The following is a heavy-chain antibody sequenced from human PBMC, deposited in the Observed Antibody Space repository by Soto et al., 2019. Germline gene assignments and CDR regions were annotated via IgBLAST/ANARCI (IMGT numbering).Heavy chain of an antibody. J-gene: IGHJ6*02. CDR2: IWYDGSNK. V-gene: IGHV3-33*01. CDR3: ASSLGSSSHYYYYGMDV. CDR1: GFTFSSYG. Sequence: QVQLVESGGGVVQPGRSLRLSCAASGFTFSSYGMHWVRQAPGKGLEWVAVIWYDGSNKYYADSVKGRFTISRDNSKNXXYLQMNSLRAEDTAVYYCASSLGSSSHYYYYGMDVWGQGTTVTVSS. D-gene: IGHD2-2*01.